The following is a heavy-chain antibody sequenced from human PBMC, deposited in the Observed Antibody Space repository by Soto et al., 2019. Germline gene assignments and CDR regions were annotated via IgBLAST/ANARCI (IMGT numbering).Heavy chain of an antibody. D-gene: IGHD3-9*01. CDR1: GFSLSTSGVG. J-gene: IGHJ6*02. V-gene: IGHV2-5*02. CDR3: AHSPLAYYDILTGPDV. Sequence: SGPTLVNPTQTLTLTCTFSGFSLSTSGVGVGWIRQPPGKALEWLALIYWDDDKRYSPSLKSRLTITKDTSKNQVVLTMTNMDPVDTATYYCAHSPLAYYDILTGPDVWGQGTTVTVSS. CDR2: IYWDDDK.